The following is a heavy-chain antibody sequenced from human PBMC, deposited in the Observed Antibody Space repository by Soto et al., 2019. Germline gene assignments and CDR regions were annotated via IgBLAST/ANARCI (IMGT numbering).Heavy chain of an antibody. Sequence: ASVKVSCKASGYTFTSYGISWVRQAPGQGLEWMGWISAYNGNTNYAQKLQGRVTMTTDTSTSTAYMELRGLRSDDTAVYYCAREGVWGDYYYYGMDVWGQGTTVTVS. D-gene: IGHD3-16*01. J-gene: IGHJ6*02. V-gene: IGHV1-18*04. CDR2: ISAYNGNT. CDR3: AREGVWGDYYYYGMDV. CDR1: GYTFTSYG.